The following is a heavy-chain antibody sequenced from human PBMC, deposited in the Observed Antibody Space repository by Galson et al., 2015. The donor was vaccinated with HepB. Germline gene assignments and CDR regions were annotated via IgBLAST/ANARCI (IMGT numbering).Heavy chain of an antibody. Sequence: SVKVSCKASGYTFTSYAIHWVRQAPGQRLEWMGWINTGNGNTKSSQNFQGRVTITRDTSASTAYMELSSLTSKDTAVYNCARGHPSAWNKDYGGQDPWSPSPQ. D-gene: IGHD1/OR15-1a*01. CDR1: GYTFTSYA. V-gene: IGHV1-3*04. CDR2: INTGNGNT. CDR3: ARGHPSAWNKDY. J-gene: IGHJ4*01.